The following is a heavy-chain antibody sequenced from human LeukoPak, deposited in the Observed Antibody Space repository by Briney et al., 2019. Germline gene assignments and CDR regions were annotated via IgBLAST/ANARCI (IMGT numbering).Heavy chain of an antibody. Sequence: SQTLSLTCSVSGGSISSGNYYWSWIRQPAGKGLEWIGRIFSSGNTNYNPSLKSRVTMSIDTSKNQFSLKLTSVTAADTAVYYCAREGYSHGYQGYYFDYWGQGTLVTVSS. CDR2: IFSSGNT. CDR3: AREGYSHGYQGYYFDY. J-gene: IGHJ4*02. V-gene: IGHV4-61*02. D-gene: IGHD5-18*01. CDR1: GGSISSGNYY.